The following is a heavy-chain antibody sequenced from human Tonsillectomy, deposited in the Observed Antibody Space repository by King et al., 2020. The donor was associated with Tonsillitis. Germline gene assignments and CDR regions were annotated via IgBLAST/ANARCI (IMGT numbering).Heavy chain of an antibody. Sequence: HLQESGPGLVKPSATLSLTCTVSGGSISSSSYNWGWIRQPPGKRLEWIGNMYYSGSTYCNPSLKSRVTMSVDTSKNQFSLKLSSVTAADTAVYYCARPGTTVTPRTFDIWGQGTLVTVSS. CDR3: ARPGTTVTPRTFDI. D-gene: IGHD4-17*01. CDR2: MYYSGST. CDR1: GGSISSSSYN. J-gene: IGHJ3*02. V-gene: IGHV4-39*01.